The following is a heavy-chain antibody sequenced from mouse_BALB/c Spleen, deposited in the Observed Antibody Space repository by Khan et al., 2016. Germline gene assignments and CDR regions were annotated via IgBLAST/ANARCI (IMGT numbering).Heavy chain of an antibody. V-gene: IGHV3-2*02. CDR3: AMGITTRYAMDY. D-gene: IGHD2-4*01. J-gene: IGHJ4*01. Sequence: EVQLQESGPGLVKPSQSLSLTCTVTGYSITSDYAWNWIRQFPGNKLEWMGYISYSGSTSYNPSLKSRISITRDTSKNQFFLQLNSVTTEDTATYYCAMGITTRYAMDYWGQGTSVTVSS. CDR2: ISYSGST. CDR1: GYSITSDYA.